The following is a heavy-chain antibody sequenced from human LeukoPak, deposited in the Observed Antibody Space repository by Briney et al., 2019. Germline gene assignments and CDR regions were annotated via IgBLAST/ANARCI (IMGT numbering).Heavy chain of an antibody. CDR1: GYTFTSYA. Sequence: ASVKVSCKASGYTFTSYAMHWVRQAPGQRLEWMGWINAGNGNTKYSQKFQGRVTITADESTSTAYMELSSLRSEDTAVYYCASRGAVAAAGTRSDYWGQGTLVTVSS. V-gene: IGHV1-3*01. CDR3: ASRGAVAAAGTRSDY. J-gene: IGHJ4*02. CDR2: INAGNGNT. D-gene: IGHD6-13*01.